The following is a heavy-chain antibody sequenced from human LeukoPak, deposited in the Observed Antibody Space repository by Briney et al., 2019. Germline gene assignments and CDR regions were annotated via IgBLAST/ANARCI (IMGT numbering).Heavy chain of an antibody. CDR2: IYYSGST. V-gene: IGHV4-38-2*02. Sequence: PSETLSLTCTVSGYSISSGYYWGWIRQPPGQGLEWIGTIYYSGSTYYNPSLKSRVTISVDTSKNQFSLKLRSVTAADTAVYYCARVQSRLNWFDPWGQGTLVTVSS. J-gene: IGHJ5*02. CDR3: ARVQSRLNWFDP. CDR1: GYSISSGYY.